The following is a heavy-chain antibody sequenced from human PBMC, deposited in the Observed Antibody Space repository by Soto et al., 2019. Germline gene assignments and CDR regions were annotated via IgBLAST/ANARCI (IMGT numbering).Heavy chain of an antibody. CDR3: VKDVRLPDF. V-gene: IGHV3-11*06. J-gene: IGHJ4*02. CDR2: ISGNSKDT. Sequence: GGSLRLSCAASGFTFSDLYMAWVRQAPGKGLQYVSYISGNSKDTKYADSVKGRFTISRDNAQKFLYLQMNSLTDEDTAVYYCVKDVRLPDFRGQGTLVTVSS. D-gene: IGHD1-1*01. CDR1: GFTFSDLY.